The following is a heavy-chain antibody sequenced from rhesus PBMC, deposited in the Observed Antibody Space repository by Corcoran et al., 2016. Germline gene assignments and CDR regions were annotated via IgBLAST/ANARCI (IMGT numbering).Heavy chain of an antibody. CDR1: GGSFSSYW. V-gene: IGHV4-80*01. D-gene: IGHD4-29*01. CDR2: INGKNGAP. CDR3: ARLGLLDYGSIHALDV. J-gene: IGHJ5-2*02. Sequence: QVQLQESGPGLVKSSETLSRTCAVSGGSFSSYWGRWCRQPPGKGLEWIGEINGKNGAPTYTHHLNSRVTLSKGASKNPFSLELSSVTAADTAVYYCARLGLLDYGSIHALDVWGRGVLVTVSS.